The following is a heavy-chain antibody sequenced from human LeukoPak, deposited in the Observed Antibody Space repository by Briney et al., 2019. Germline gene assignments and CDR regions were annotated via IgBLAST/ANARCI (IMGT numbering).Heavy chain of an antibody. CDR1: GYTLTELS. CDR2: FDPEDGET. D-gene: IGHD5-12*01. Sequence: ASVKVSCKVSGYTLTELSMHWVRQAPGKGLEWMGGFDPEDGETIYAQKFQGRVTMTEDTSTDTAYMGLSSLRSEDTAVYYCATDRGSGYDWNYWGQGTLVTVSS. CDR3: ATDRGSGYDWNY. J-gene: IGHJ4*02. V-gene: IGHV1-24*01.